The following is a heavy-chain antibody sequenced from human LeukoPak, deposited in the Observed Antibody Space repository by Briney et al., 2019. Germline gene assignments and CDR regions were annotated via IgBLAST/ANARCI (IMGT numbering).Heavy chain of an antibody. D-gene: IGHD4-11*01. CDR3: ARGLALGLTVTPKAFDY. J-gene: IGHJ4*02. Sequence: GGSLRLSCAASGSTFSTYGMHWVRQAPGKGLEWISYISNSGSPIYYADSVKGRFTISRDKDKSSLYLQMNSLAADDTAVYYCARGLALGLTVTPKAFDYWGQGTLVTVSS. CDR1: GSTFSTYG. CDR2: ISNSGSPI. V-gene: IGHV3-48*01.